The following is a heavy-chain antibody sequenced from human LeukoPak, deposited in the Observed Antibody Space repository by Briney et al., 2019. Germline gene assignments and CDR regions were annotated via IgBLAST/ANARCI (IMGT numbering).Heavy chain of an antibody. Sequence: SETLSLTCTVSGGSISSYYWSWIRQPAGKGLEWIGRIYTSGSTNYNSSLKSRVTMSVDTSKNQFSLKLSSVTAADTAVYYCARGRSALRYCSSTSCYYFDYWGQGTLVTVSS. CDR2: IYTSGST. CDR1: GGSISSYY. D-gene: IGHD2-2*01. V-gene: IGHV4-4*07. CDR3: ARGRSALRYCSSTSCYYFDY. J-gene: IGHJ4*02.